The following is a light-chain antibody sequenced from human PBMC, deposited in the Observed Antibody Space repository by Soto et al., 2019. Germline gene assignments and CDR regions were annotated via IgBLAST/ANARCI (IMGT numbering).Light chain of an antibody. Sequence: DIVMTQSPDSLAVSLGERATINCKSSQSVLYSNKNHFAWYQQKPGQPPKLLIKWASTRESGVPDRFSGRRSGTDFSLTISSLQAEDVAVYYCQQYIGIPWTFGQGTKVELK. CDR1: QSVLYSNKNH. CDR3: QQYIGIPWT. CDR2: WAS. V-gene: IGKV4-1*01. J-gene: IGKJ1*01.